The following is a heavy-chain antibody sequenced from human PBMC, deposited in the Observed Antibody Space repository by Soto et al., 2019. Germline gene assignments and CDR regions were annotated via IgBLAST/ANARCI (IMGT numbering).Heavy chain of an antibody. CDR1: GFTFSSYG. CDR2: ISYDGSNK. Sequence: SLRLSCAASGFTFSSYGMHWVRQAPGKGLEWVAVISYDGSNKYYADSVKGRFTISRDNSKNTLYLQMNSLRAEDTAVYYCAKDQLGWELLSNLFDYWGQGTLVTVSS. J-gene: IGHJ4*02. V-gene: IGHV3-30*18. D-gene: IGHD1-26*01. CDR3: AKDQLGWELLSNLFDY.